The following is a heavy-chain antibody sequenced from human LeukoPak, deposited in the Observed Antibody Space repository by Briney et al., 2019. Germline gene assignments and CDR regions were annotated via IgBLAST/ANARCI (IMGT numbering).Heavy chain of an antibody. V-gene: IGHV1-8*01. D-gene: IGHD6-19*01. J-gene: IGHJ5*02. CDR2: MNPNSGNT. Sequence: ASVKVSCKASGYTFTTYDINWVRQAPGQGLEWMGWMNPNSGNTGYTQKFQGRVTMTRNTSISTAYMELSSLRSEDTAVYYCARGRGSGHKENWSDPWGQGTLVTVSS. CDR3: ARGRGSGHKENWSDP. CDR1: GYTFTTYD.